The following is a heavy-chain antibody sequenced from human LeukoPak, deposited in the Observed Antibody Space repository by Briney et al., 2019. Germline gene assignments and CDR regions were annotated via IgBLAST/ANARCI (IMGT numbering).Heavy chain of an antibody. CDR2: ISSSGGST. V-gene: IGHV3-11*04. D-gene: IGHD2-15*01. CDR1: GFTVSNNY. Sequence: GGSLRLSCAASGFTVSNNYMSWVRQAPGKGLEWVSAISSSGGSTYYAESVKGRFTVSRDNVKNSLYLQMNSLRPDDTAVYYCARAVVDDAFDIWGQGTMVTVSS. CDR3: ARAVVDDAFDI. J-gene: IGHJ3*02.